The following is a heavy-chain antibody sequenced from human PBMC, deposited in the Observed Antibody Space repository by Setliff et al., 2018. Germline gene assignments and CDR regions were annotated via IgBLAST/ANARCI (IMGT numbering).Heavy chain of an antibody. Sequence: SETLSLTCTVSGDSISSRRNYWGWFRQPAGKELEWIGQIYTSWSTNYNPSLKSRVTISLDASKNQFSLRLTSVTAADTAVYYCARVLTGYYEGVYYYYMDVWGKGTTVTVSS. CDR2: IYTSWST. CDR3: ARVLTGYYEGVYYYYMDV. D-gene: IGHD3-9*01. V-gene: IGHV4-61*09. J-gene: IGHJ6*03. CDR1: GDSISSRRNY.